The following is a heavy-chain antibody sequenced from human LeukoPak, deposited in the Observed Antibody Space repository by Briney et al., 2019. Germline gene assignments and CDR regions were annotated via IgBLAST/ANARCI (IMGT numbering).Heavy chain of an antibody. V-gene: IGHV4-39*07. J-gene: IGHJ3*02. Sequence: SETLSLTCTVSGGSISSSSYYWGWIRQPPGKGLEWIGSIYYSGSTYYNPSLKSRVTISVDTSKNQFSLKLSSVTAADTAVYYCAITTNWLPNTFDIWGQGTMVTVSS. CDR3: AITTNWLPNTFDI. D-gene: IGHD1-1*01. CDR2: IYYSGST. CDR1: GGSISSSSYY.